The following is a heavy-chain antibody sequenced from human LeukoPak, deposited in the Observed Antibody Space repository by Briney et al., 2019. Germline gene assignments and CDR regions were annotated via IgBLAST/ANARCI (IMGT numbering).Heavy chain of an antibody. D-gene: IGHD5-18*01. CDR2: MRDTVNT. J-gene: IGHJ4*02. CDR1: DVSISSHY. V-gene: IGHV4-59*11. CDR3: ATIKRGNIYGYFDF. Sequence: SEPLSLTCTVSDVSISSHYWSWLRQPPGKGLEWIAYMRDTVNTKDNPSFKSRLTLSADTSKNQFSLRLSSVTAADTAVYYCATIKRGNIYGYFDFWGQGILVTVSS.